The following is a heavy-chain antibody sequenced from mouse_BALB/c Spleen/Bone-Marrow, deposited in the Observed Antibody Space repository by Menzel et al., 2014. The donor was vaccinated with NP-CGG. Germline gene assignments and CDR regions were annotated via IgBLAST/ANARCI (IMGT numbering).Heavy chain of an antibody. V-gene: IGHV1-7*01. J-gene: IGHJ3*01. CDR3: ANGNSFAY. D-gene: IGHD2-1*01. CDR1: GYTLTTFW. CDR2: INPTTSYT. Sequence: QVQLQQSGAELAKPGAPVKMSCKASGYTLTTFWMHWVKQRPGQGLEWIGYINPTTSYTEYSQKFKDKATLTADKSSSTAYMQLSSLTSEDSAVYYCANGNSFAYWGQGTLVTVSA.